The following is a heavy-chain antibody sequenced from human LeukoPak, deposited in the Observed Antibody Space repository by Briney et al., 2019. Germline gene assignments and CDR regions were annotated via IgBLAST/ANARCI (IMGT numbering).Heavy chain of an antibody. V-gene: IGHV3-9*01. CDR1: GFLFDDYA. CDR3: SRDSMVRGVIAPTYFDY. Sequence: PGGSLRFSCAASGFLFDDYAMPWVRQAPGKGLEWVSSINWNSNIVVYADSVKGRFTISRDNAKNSLYLQMNSLRPEDTALYYCSRDSMVRGVIAPTYFDYWGQGTLVTVSS. J-gene: IGHJ4*02. D-gene: IGHD3-10*01. CDR2: INWNSNIV.